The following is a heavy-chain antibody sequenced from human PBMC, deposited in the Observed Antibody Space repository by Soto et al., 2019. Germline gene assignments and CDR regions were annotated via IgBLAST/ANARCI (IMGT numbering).Heavy chain of an antibody. CDR3: ARSGYSSGWYEEEVWFEP. V-gene: IGHV4-39*01. D-gene: IGHD6-19*01. CDR1: GGSISSSSYY. CDR2: IYYSGST. Sequence: SETLSLTCTVSGGSISSSSYYWGWIRQPPGKGLEWIGSIYYSGSTYYNPSLKSRVTISVDTSKNQFSLKLSSVTAADTAVYYCARSGYSSGWYEEEVWFEPWGQGTLVTVS. J-gene: IGHJ5*02.